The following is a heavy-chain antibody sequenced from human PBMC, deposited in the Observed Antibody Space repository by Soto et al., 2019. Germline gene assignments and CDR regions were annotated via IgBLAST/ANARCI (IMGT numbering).Heavy chain of an antibody. CDR2: IKQDGSEK. V-gene: IGHV3-7*01. CDR3: ARRRESGYYYYYYAMDV. D-gene: IGHD3-10*01. J-gene: IGHJ6*02. CDR1: GFTFSSYW. Sequence: GGSLRLSCAAPGFTFSSYWMSWVRQAPGKGLEWVANIKQDGSEKYYVDSVKGRFTISRDNAKNSLYLQMNSLRAEDTAVYYCARRRESGYYYYYYAMDVWGQGTTVTVSS.